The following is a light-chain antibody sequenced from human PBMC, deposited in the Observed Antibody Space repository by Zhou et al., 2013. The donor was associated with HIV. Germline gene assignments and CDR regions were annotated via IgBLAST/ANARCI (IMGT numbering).Light chain of an antibody. Sequence: DIQMTQSPSSLSASVGDRVTITCRASQSISSYLNWYQQKPGKAPKLLIYAASSLQSGVPSRFSGRGSGTDFTLTINSLQPEDFVTYYCQQSYSTPVTFGQGTKLEIK. CDR3: QQSYSTPVT. CDR1: QSISSY. CDR2: AAS. J-gene: IGKJ2*01. V-gene: IGKV1-39*01.